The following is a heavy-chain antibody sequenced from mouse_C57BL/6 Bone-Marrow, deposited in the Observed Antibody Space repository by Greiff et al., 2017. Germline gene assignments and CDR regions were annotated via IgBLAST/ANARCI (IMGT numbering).Heavy chain of an antibody. CDR3: VVDRGYAMDY. V-gene: IGHV1-69*01. CDR1: GYTFTSYW. Sequence: QVQLQQPGAELVMPGASVKLSCKASGYTFTSYWMHWVKQRPGQGLEWIGEIDPSDSYTNYNQKFKGKSTLTVDKSSSTAYMQLSSLTSEDSAVYYCVVDRGYAMDYWGQGTSVTVSS. D-gene: IGHD1-1*01. CDR2: IDPSDSYT. J-gene: IGHJ4*01.